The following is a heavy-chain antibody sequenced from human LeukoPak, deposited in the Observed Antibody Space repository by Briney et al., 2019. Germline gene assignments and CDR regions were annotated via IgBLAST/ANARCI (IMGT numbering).Heavy chain of an antibody. CDR1: GASNSSYY. CDR2: MSYSGST. J-gene: IGHJ4*02. Sequence: SETLSLTCTVSGASNSSYYWSWIRQPPGKGLEWIAYMSYSGSTNYNPSLKSRVTISIDTSKNHFSLKLSSVTAADTAVYHCARARTGDYFDYWGQGTLVTVSS. D-gene: IGHD1-14*01. CDR3: ARARTGDYFDY. V-gene: IGHV4-59*01.